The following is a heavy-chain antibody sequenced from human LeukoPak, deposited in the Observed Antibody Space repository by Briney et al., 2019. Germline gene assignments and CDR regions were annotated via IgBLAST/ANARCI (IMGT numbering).Heavy chain of an antibody. V-gene: IGHV3-53*01. D-gene: IGHD5-12*01. J-gene: IGHJ4*02. CDR2: IYSGGST. CDR3: ASVPNSGYVYFDY. Sequence: GGSLRLSCAASGFTVSTNYMSWVRQAPGKGLEWVSVIYSGGSTSDADSVKGRFTISRDNSKNTLYLQMNSLRAEDTAVYYCASVPNSGYVYFDYWGQGTLVTVSS. CDR1: GFTVSTNY.